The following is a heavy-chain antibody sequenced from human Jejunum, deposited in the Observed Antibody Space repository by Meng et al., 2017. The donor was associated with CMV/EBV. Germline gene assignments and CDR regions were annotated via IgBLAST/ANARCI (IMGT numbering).Heavy chain of an antibody. CDR2: ISAYNGNI. CDR1: GYTFNNYG. V-gene: IGHV1-18*01. J-gene: IGHJ4*02. CDR3: ARVEVGITSGDY. D-gene: IGHD1-26*01. Sequence: QVKVVQCGGEVKKPGAPLKVACKASGYTFNNYGITWVRQAPGQGLEWMGWISAYNGNINYAQTLQGRVTMTTDTSTSTAYMELWSLRSDDTAVYYCARVEVGITSGDYWGQGTLVTVSS.